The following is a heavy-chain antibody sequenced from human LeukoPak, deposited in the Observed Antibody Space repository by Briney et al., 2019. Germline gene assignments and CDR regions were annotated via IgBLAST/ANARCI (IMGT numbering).Heavy chain of an antibody. J-gene: IGHJ4*02. CDR1: GFTFSSYS. D-gene: IGHD6-13*01. Sequence: GGSLRLSCAASGFTFSSYSMNWVRQAPGKGLEWVSLIDKNAELAFYADSVKGRFTISRDNSKNSIYLQMDSLTTEDTALYYCAKEARGSSWTGFDYWGQGTLVTVSS. CDR2: IDKNAELA. CDR3: AKEARGSSWTGFDY. V-gene: IGHV3-43*01.